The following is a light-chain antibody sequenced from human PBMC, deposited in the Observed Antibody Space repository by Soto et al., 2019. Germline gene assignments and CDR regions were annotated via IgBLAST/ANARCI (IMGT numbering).Light chain of an antibody. J-gene: IGKJ2*01. CDR1: QSVSSSY. V-gene: IGKV3-20*01. Sequence: EIVLTQSPGTLSLSPGVRATLSCRTSQSVSSSYLAWYQQRPGQAPRLLIYGASSRATGIPDRFSGSGSGTDFTLTISRLEPEDFAVYYCQQYGSSITFGQGTKLEIK. CDR3: QQYGSSIT. CDR2: GAS.